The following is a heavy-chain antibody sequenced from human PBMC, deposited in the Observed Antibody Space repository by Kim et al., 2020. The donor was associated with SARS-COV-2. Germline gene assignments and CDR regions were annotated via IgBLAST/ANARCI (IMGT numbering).Heavy chain of an antibody. CDR2: ISSSSSYI. CDR3: AREGGGIAAAGVRGFSYFDY. Sequence: GGSLRLSCAASGFTFSSYSMNWVRQAPGKGLEWVSSISSSSSYIYYADSVKGRFTISRDNAKNSLYLQMNSLRAEDTAVYYCAREGGGIAAAGVRGFSYFDYWGQGTLVTVSS. D-gene: IGHD6-13*01. CDR1: GFTFSSYS. V-gene: IGHV3-21*01. J-gene: IGHJ4*02.